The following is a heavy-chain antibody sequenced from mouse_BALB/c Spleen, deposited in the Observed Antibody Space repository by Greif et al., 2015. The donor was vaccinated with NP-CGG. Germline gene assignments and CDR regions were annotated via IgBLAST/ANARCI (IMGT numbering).Heavy chain of an antibody. CDR3: ARDLEDYAMDY. CDR2: IWAGGST. CDR1: GFSLTSYG. V-gene: IGHV2-9*02. J-gene: IGHJ4*01. Sequence: VKLMESGPGLVAPSQSLSITCTVSGFSLTSYGVHWVPQPPGKGLEWLGVIWAGGSTNYNSALMSRLSISKDNSKSQVFLKMNSLQTDDTAMYYCARDLEDYAMDYWGQGTSVTVSS.